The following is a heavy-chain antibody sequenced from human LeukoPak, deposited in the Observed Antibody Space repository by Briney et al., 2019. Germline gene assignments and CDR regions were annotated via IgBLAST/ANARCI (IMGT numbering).Heavy chain of an antibody. Sequence: ASVKVSCKASGYTFTGYYMHWVRQAPGQGLEWMGRINPNSGGTNYAQKFQGRVTMTRDTSISTAYMELSRLRSDDMAVYYCARGARYYYDSSGYYFRDFDYWGQGALVTVSS. J-gene: IGHJ4*02. CDR2: INPNSGGT. V-gene: IGHV1-2*06. D-gene: IGHD3-22*01. CDR3: ARGARYYYDSSGYYFRDFDY. CDR1: GYTFTGYY.